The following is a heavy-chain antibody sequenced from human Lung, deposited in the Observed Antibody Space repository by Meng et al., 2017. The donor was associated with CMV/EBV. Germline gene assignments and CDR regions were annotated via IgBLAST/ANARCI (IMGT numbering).Heavy chain of an antibody. CDR3: LRSSGVSV. Sequence: GLRPERWKPPASPAHPGAVSGDSITNHSWWAWVRQPPRKGLNWIGRTPHSGSRANHPTLTSGVSMSMDKSKNQFSLKPTSVAAADTAVYHCLRSSGVSVWGQGTLVTVSS. CDR1: GDSITNHSW. CDR2: TPHSGSR. D-gene: IGHD3-10*01. J-gene: IGHJ1*01. V-gene: IGHV4-4*03.